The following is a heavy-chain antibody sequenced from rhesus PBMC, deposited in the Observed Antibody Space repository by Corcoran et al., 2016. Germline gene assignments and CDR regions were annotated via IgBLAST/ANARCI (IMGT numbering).Heavy chain of an antibody. CDR3: AGDALDS. J-gene: IGHJ6*01. CDR2: IYGSGGSN. CDR1: GSSLSRNY. Sequence: QVHLQESGPGLVEPSETLSFNCVVSGSSLSRNYYWNLIRQPPGKGLEWIGGIYGSGGSNYLNPSLKSRVTLSVDTSKNQFSLKLNSVTAADTAVYYCAGDALDSWGQGVVVIVSS. V-gene: IGHV4S14*01.